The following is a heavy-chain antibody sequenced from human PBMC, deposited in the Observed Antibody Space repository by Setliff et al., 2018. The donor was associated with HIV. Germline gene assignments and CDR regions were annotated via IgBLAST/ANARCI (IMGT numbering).Heavy chain of an antibody. CDR2: IRYDGSDK. D-gene: IGHD3-10*02. V-gene: IGHV3-30*02. CDR3: ARETTTLVGDLLLFDY. CDR1: RFSFKTYG. J-gene: IGHJ4*02. Sequence: PGGSLRLSCTASRFSFKTYGMHWVRQAPGKGLEWVAFIRYDGSDKYYADSVKGRFTVSRDNSKNTLYLQLNSLRVEDTAVYYCARETTTLVGDLLLFDYGGQGTLVTVSS.